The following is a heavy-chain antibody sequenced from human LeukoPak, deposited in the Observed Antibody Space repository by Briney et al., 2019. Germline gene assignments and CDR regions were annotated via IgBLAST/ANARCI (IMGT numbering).Heavy chain of an antibody. CDR3: TTLRGSSGWYDY. Sequence: SETLSLTCTVSGGSINSYYWSWIRQPPGKGLEWIGYIYYTGSTNYNPSLKSRVTMSLDTSKNQFSLKLRSVNAADTAVYYCTTLRGSSGWYDYWGQGTPVTVSS. D-gene: IGHD6-19*01. J-gene: IGHJ4*02. CDR2: IYYTGST. CDR1: GGSINSYY. V-gene: IGHV4-59*08.